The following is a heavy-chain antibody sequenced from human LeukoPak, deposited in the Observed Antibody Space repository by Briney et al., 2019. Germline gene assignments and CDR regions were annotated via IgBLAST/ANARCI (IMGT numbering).Heavy chain of an antibody. V-gene: IGHV1-2*02. D-gene: IGHD3-22*01. J-gene: IGHJ5*02. CDR3: ARDYYDSSGYYKGIRNWFDP. Sequence: GASVKVSCKASGYTFTGYYMHWVRQAPGQGLEWMGWINPNSGGTNYAQKFQGRVTMTRDTSISTAYMELSRLRSDDTAVYYCARDYYDSSGYYKGIRNWFDPWGQGTLVTVSS. CDR1: GYTFTGYY. CDR2: INPNSGGT.